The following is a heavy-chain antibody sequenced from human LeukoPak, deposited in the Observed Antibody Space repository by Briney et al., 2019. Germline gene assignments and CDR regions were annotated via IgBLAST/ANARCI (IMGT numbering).Heavy chain of an antibody. CDR1: GGSISSSSYY. D-gene: IGHD5-24*01. V-gene: IGHV4-39*07. CDR2: VFQSGST. J-gene: IGHJ4*02. Sequence: SETLSLTCTVSGGSISSSSYYWGWIRQPPGKGLEWIASVFQSGSTYYNPSLKSRVTISVDTSKNQFSLKLRSVTAADTAVYYCARDGDGYNSGGFDYWGQGTLVSVSS. CDR3: ARDGDGYNSGGFDY.